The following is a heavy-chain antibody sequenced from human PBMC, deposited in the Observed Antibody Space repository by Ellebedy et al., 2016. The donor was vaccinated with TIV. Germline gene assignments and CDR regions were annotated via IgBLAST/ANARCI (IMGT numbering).Heavy chain of an antibody. Sequence: GESLKISCAASGFPFSTYVMHWVRQAPGKGLEWAAVIWSDGSSKYYADSVKGRFTISGDSSKNTVDLQMTSLRADDTAVYYCARGGYCSSTSCAPADAFDVWGPGTEVTISS. CDR2: IWSDGSSK. J-gene: IGHJ3*01. CDR1: GFPFSTYV. CDR3: ARGGYCSSTSCAPADAFDV. V-gene: IGHV3-33*01. D-gene: IGHD2-2*01.